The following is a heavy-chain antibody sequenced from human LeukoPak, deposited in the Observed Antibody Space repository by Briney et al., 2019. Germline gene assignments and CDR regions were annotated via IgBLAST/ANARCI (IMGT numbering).Heavy chain of an antibody. CDR2: ISPSDSYT. CDR3: ARRDTSGWGT. V-gene: IGHV5-10-1*01. Sequence: GESLRISFKGSGYSFTNYWISWVRQMPGKGLGWMGRISPSDSYTNYSPSFQGHITISADKSIRTAYLHWSNLKASDTAMYYCARRDTSGWGTWGQGTLVAVSS. CDR1: GYSFTNYW. J-gene: IGHJ5*02. D-gene: IGHD6-19*01.